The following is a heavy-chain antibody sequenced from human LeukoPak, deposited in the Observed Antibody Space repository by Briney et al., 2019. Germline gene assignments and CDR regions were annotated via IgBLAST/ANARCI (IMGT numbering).Heavy chain of an antibody. V-gene: IGHV1-18*01. CDR3: ARVVGGEIPAAGASDF. CDR2: ISDYNGNT. Sequence: ASVQVSCKTSGFTFTDYGINWLRQPPAQGLEWMGLISDYNGNTNHAHNLQDRLSMNTDTATRTAYMYLRSLISDDTAVYYCARVVGGEIPAAGASDFWGQGTLVTVSS. CDR1: GFTFTDYG. D-gene: IGHD2-2*01. J-gene: IGHJ4*02.